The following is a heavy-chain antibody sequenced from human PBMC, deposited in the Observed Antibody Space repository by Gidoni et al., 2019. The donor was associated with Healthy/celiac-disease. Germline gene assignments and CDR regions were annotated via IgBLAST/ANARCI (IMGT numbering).Heavy chain of an antibody. Sequence: LVESGGGLVKPGGSLSLSCAASGFTFSNTWLSWVRQAPGKGLEWVGRIKRKPEGGTTEYAASGKVRVTISRDDSTITLYLHMNSLNTDDTAAYYCTTATYYAFWSGPSFAYWGQGPLGT. CDR1: GFTFSNTW. V-gene: IGHV3-15*01. D-gene: IGHD3-3*01. J-gene: IGHJ4*02. CDR3: TTATYYAFWSGPSFAY. CDR2: IKRKPEGGTT.